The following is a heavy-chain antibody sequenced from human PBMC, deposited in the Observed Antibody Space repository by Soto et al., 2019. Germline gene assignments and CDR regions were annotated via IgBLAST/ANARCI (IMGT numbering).Heavy chain of an antibody. J-gene: IGHJ4*02. CDR2: IIPIFGTA. CDR1: GVTFSSYA. D-gene: IGHD6-19*01. Sequence: SVKVSGKASGVTFSSYAISWVRQAPGQGLEWMGGIIPIFGTANYAQKFQGRVTITADESTSTAYMELSSLRSEDTAVYYCARDGVAGDFDYWGQGTLVTVSS. CDR3: ARDGVAGDFDY. V-gene: IGHV1-69*13.